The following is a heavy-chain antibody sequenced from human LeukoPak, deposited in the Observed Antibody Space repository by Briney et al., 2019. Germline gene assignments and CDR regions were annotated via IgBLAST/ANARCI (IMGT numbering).Heavy chain of an antibody. CDR3: ARGSCRSTSCYERLNGLDV. V-gene: IGHV3-13*01. CDR2: IDTAGDT. CDR1: GFSFSRYD. Sequence: RSGGSLRLSCAASGFSFSRYDMHWVRQGTGKGLEWVSSIDTAGDTYYLGSVKGRFTISRENAKNSLYLQMNSLRAGDTATYFCARGSCRSTSCYERLNGLDVWGQGTTVTVSS. D-gene: IGHD2-2*01. J-gene: IGHJ6*02.